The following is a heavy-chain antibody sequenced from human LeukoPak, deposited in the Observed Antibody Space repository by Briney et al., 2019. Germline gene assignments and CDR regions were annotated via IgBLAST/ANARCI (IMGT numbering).Heavy chain of an antibody. J-gene: IGHJ3*02. CDR2: ISSDGSQK. CDR3: ARVWRYYDSSGYYYLSAFDI. D-gene: IGHD3-22*01. CDR1: GFTFSNYV. V-gene: IGHV3-30*04. Sequence: GGSLRLSCAASGFTFSNYVMHWVRQAPGKGLEWVAVISSDGSQKYYADSVKGRFTVSRDNSRNTLYLQMNSLRAEDTAVYYCARVWRYYDSSGYYYLSAFDIWGQGTMVTVSS.